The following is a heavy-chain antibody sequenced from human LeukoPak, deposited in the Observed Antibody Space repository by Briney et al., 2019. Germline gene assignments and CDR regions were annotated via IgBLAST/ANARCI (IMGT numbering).Heavy chain of an antibody. J-gene: IGHJ4*02. CDR3: ARSVYSDILTGYPDY. V-gene: IGHV3-30*03. D-gene: IGHD3-9*01. CDR1: GFTVSSNY. CDR2: ISYDGSNK. Sequence: GGSLRLSCAASGFTVSSNYMSWVRQAPGKGLEWVAVISYDGSNKYYADSVNGRLTISRDNSKNTLYLQMNSLRPEDKAVYYCARSVYSDILTGYPDYWGQGTLVTVSS.